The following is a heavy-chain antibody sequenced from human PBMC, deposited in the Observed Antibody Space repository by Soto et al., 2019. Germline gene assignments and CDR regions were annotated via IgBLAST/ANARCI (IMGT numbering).Heavy chain of an antibody. CDR2: ISYSGSS. J-gene: IGHJ5*02. V-gene: IGHV4-59*08. CDR1: CGSISSYY. Sequence: SEALSLTYTVSCGSISSYYWSWIRQPPGKGLEWIGYISYSGSSNYNPSLKSRVTISLDTSKNQFSLKLSSVTAADTAVYYCARHVSMVRLSWFDPWGQGTLVTVS. CDR3: ARHVSMVRLSWFDP. D-gene: IGHD3-10*01.